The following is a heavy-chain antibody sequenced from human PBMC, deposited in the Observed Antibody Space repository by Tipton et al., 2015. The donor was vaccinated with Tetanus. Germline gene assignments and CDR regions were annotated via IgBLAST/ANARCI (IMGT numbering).Heavy chain of an antibody. CDR3: ATDSGSIAAAGKISNLGGPGGAFDI. V-gene: IGHV1-24*01. CDR2: FDPEDGET. CDR1: GYTLTELS. D-gene: IGHD6-13*01. Sequence: QSGAEVKKPGASVKVSCKVSGYTLTELSMHWVRQAPGKGLEWMGGFDPEDGETIYAQKFQGRVTMTEDTSTDTAYMELSSLRSEDTAVYYCATDSGSIAAAGKISNLGGPGGAFDIWGQGTMVTVSS. J-gene: IGHJ3*02.